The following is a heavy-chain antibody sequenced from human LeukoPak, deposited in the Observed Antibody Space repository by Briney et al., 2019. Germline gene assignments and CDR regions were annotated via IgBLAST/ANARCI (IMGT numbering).Heavy chain of an antibody. J-gene: IGHJ5*02. D-gene: IGHD3-10*01. Sequence: GGSLRLSCAASGFTFDDYAMRWVRQAPGKGLEWVSGISWNSGSIGYADSVKGRFTISRDNAKNSLYLQMNSLRAEDTALYYCAKDSPFYGSGGFDPWGQGTLVTVSS. CDR2: ISWNSGSI. CDR1: GFTFDDYA. V-gene: IGHV3-9*01. CDR3: AKDSPFYGSGGFDP.